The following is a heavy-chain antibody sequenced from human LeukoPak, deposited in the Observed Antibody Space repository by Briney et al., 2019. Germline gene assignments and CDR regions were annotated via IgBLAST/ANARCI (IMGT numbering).Heavy chain of an antibody. D-gene: IGHD3-3*01. Sequence: ASVKVSCKASGYTFTSNYIHWVRQAPGQGLEWMGMIYPRDGSTSYAQKFQGRVTVTRDTSTSTVHMELSGLRSEDTAVYYCATAITILRFDPWGQGTLVTVSS. CDR3: ATAITILRFDP. CDR2: IYPRDGST. CDR1: GYTFTSNY. V-gene: IGHV1-46*01. J-gene: IGHJ5*02.